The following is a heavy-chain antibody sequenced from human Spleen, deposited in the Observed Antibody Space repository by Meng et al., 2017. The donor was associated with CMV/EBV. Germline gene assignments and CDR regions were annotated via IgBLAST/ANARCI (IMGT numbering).Heavy chain of an antibody. V-gene: IGHV6-1*01. D-gene: IGHD2-2*01. J-gene: IGHJ4*02. CDR2: TYYRSKWYN. CDR3: ARERGDIVVVPADLHFDY. Sequence: TNSAAWNWIRQSPSRGLEWLGRTYYRSKWYNDYAVSVRSRITINPDTSKNQFSLQLNSVTPEDTAVYYCARERGDIVVVPADLHFDYWGQGTLVTVSS. CDR1: TNSAA.